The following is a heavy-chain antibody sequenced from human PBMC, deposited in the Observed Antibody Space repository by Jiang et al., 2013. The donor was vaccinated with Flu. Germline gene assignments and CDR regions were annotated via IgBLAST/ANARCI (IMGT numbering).Heavy chain of an antibody. CDR1: GGSISSGSYY. Sequence: KPSQTLSLTCTVSGGSISSGSYYWSWIRQPAGKGLEWIGRIYTSGSTNYNPSLKSRVTISVDTSKNQFSLKLSSVTAADTAVYYCAREHGDYANWFDPWGQGTLVTVSS. D-gene: IGHD4-17*01. V-gene: IGHV4-61*02. CDR2: IYTSGST. J-gene: IGHJ5*02. CDR3: AREHGDYANWFDP.